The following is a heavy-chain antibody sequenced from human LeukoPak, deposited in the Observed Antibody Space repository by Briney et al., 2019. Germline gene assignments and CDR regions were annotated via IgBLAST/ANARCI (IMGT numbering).Heavy chain of an antibody. J-gene: IGHJ6*02. D-gene: IGHD3-3*01. V-gene: IGHV3-49*04. CDR3: SRAREEISIFGARYYGMDV. CDR1: GYTVGDYA. CDR2: IRRKAYGGTT. Sequence: GRSLRLSCTASGYTVGDYAMSWVRQAPGKGLEWVGFIRRKAYGGTTEYAASVKGRFTISGDDSKSIAYLQMNSLKTEDTAVYYCSRAREEISIFGARYYGMDVWGQGTTVTVSS.